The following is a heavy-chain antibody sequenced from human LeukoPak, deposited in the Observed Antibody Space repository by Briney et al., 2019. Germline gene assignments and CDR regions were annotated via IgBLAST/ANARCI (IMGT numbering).Heavy chain of an antibody. CDR2: IKEDGSDK. V-gene: IGHV3-7*01. Sequence: PGGSLRLSCEASGFSFSSVYTTWIRQAPGKGLEWVANIKEDGSDKYYVDSVKGRFTVSRDNAKNSLYLQMNSLRVDDTAVYYCVRTGRIPPDHWGQGTLVTVSS. J-gene: IGHJ4*02. CDR3: VRTGRIPPDH. CDR1: GFSFSSVY.